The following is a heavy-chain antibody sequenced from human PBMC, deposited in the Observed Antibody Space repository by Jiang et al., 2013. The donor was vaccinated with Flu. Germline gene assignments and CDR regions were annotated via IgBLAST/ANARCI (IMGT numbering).Heavy chain of an antibody. CDR3: ARTLPTSVVTPDAFDI. J-gene: IGHJ3*02. Sequence: VKPSETLSLTCTVSGYSITSGLYWGWIRQPPGKGLEWIGGIYHSGTAYYNPSLESRVTISVDTSKNQFSLRLSSVTAADTAVYYCARTLPTSVVTPDAFDIWGQGTMVTISS. V-gene: IGHV4-38-2*02. D-gene: IGHD4-23*01. CDR2: IYHSGTA. CDR1: GYSITSGLY.